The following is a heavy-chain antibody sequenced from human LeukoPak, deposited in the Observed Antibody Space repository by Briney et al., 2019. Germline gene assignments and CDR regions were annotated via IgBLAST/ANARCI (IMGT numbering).Heavy chain of an antibody. D-gene: IGHD3-10*01. Sequence: GGSLSLSCAASGFTVSSNYMNWVRQAPGKGLEWVSVIYSGGSTYYADSVKVRFTISRDNSKNTVYLQMNSLRAEDTAVYYCARVSSGSYCDYWGQGTLVTVSS. J-gene: IGHJ4*02. CDR3: ARVSSGSYCDY. CDR2: IYSGGST. V-gene: IGHV3-53*01. CDR1: GFTVSSNY.